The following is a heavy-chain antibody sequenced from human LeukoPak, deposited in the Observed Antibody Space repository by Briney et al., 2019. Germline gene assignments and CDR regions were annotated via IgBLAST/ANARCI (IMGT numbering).Heavy chain of an antibody. J-gene: IGHJ4*02. CDR1: GGSFSGYY. Sequence: SETLSLTCAVYGGSFSGYYWSWIRQPPGKGLEWIGEINHSGSTNYNPSLKSRVTISVDTSKNQFSLKLSSVTAADTAVYYYARSPGRYYDSSGYYRRLYYFDYWGQGTLVTVSS. CDR2: INHSGST. CDR3: ARSPGRYYDSSGYYRRLYYFDY. D-gene: IGHD3-22*01. V-gene: IGHV4-34*01.